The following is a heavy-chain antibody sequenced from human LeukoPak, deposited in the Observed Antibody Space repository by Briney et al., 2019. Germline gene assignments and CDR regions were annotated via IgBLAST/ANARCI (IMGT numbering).Heavy chain of an antibody. Sequence: GGSLRLSCVASGFTFDDYGMSWVREAPGKGREWVSGITWNGRSTDFAASVKGRFTLSRDNAKNSLYLQMDSLRAEDSALYYCARGYTYGFDYWGQGTLVTVSS. CDR3: ARGYTYGFDY. D-gene: IGHD5-18*01. CDR1: GFTFDDYG. V-gene: IGHV3-20*04. J-gene: IGHJ4*02. CDR2: ITWNGRST.